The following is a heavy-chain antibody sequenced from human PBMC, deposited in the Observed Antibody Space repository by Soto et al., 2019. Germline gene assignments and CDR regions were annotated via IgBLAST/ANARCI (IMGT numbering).Heavy chain of an antibody. CDR3: ATVRSSGRESDY. V-gene: IGHV1-46*01. Sequence: QVQLVQSGAEMKRPGASVILSCKASGYIFTTYSIHWVRQTAGQGLEWMAKVDPRDGSTGYAQKFRGRVALAWDTSTGTVSMEVSSLTSDDTATYYCATVRSSGRESDYWGQGTQVTVPS. CDR1: GYIFTTYS. D-gene: IGHD3-10*01. J-gene: IGHJ4*02. CDR2: VDPRDGST.